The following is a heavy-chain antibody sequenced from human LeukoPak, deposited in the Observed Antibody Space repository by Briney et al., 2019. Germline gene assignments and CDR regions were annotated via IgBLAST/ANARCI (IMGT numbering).Heavy chain of an antibody. Sequence: GASVRVSCKASGGTFSSYAISWVRQAPGRGLEWMGGIIPIFGTANYAQKFQGRVTITADESTSTAYMELSSLRSEDTAVYYCARVTLGYSRSGDNYYCYGMDVWGQGTTVSVSS. J-gene: IGHJ6*02. D-gene: IGHD6-13*01. CDR3: ARVTLGYSRSGDNYYCYGMDV. CDR2: IIPIFGTA. V-gene: IGHV1-69*13. CDR1: GGTFSSYA.